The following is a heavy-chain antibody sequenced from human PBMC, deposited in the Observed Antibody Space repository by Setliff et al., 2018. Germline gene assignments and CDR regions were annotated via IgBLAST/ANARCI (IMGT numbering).Heavy chain of an antibody. D-gene: IGHD3-22*01. CDR1: GFTFSSYD. V-gene: IGHV3-13*03. J-gene: IGHJ5*02. Sequence: PGGSPRLSCAACGFTFSSYDMHWVRQATGKGLEWVSAIGTAGDTYYPGSVKGQFTISRENAKNSLYLQMNSLRAEDTAVYYCASSSSGQRRKQSWGQGTLVTVSS. CDR3: ASSSSGQRRKQS. CDR2: IGTAGDT.